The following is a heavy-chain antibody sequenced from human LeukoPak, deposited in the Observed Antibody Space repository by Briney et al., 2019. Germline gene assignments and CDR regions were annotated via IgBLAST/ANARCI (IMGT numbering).Heavy chain of an antibody. J-gene: IGHJ4*02. CDR2: ISSSGSTI. Sequence: PGGSLRLSCAASGFTFSSYEMNWVRQAPGKGLEWVSYISSSGSTIYYADSVKGRFAISRDNAKNSLYLQMNSLRAEDTAVYYCSSKSYYLRDFDYWGQGTLVTVSS. CDR1: GFTFSSYE. CDR3: SSKSYYLRDFDY. V-gene: IGHV3-48*03. D-gene: IGHD1-26*01.